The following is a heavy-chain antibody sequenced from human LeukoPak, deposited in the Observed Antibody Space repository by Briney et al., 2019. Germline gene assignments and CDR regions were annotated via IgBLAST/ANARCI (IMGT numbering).Heavy chain of an antibody. V-gene: IGHV3-21*01. J-gene: IGHJ3*02. CDR1: GFTFSSYS. Sequence: GGSLRLSCAASGFTFSSYSMNWVRQAPGKGLEWVSSISSSSSYIYYADSVKGRFTISRDNAKNSLYLQMNSLRAEDTAVYYCARSTGGDWYAFDIWGQGTMVTVSS. CDR2: ISSSSSYI. D-gene: IGHD2-21*02. CDR3: ARSTGGDWYAFDI.